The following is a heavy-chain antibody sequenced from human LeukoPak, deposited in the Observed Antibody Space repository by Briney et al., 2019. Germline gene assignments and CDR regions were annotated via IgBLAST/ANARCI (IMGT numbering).Heavy chain of an antibody. Sequence: PSETLSLTCAVSGYSISSGYYWGWIRQPPGKGLEWIGSIYHSGSTYYNPSLKSRVTISVDTSKNQFSLKLSSVTAADTAVYYCAKDLPLIAVAGTNWFAFDIWGQGTMVTVSS. CDR1: GYSISSGYY. CDR3: AKDLPLIAVAGTNWFAFDI. V-gene: IGHV4-38-2*02. J-gene: IGHJ3*02. CDR2: IYHSGST. D-gene: IGHD6-19*01.